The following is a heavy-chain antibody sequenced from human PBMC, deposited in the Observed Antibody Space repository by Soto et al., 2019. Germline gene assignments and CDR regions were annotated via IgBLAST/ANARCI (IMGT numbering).Heavy chain of an antibody. J-gene: IGHJ3*02. CDR1: GYSFTNYW. CDR3: ARRDYYDSKGRNDLVIAFDI. CDR2: IYPGDSDT. Sequence: PGESLKISCKGSGYSFTNYWIGWVRQMPGEGLEWMGIIYPGDSDTIYSPSFQGQVTISADKSISTAYLQWSSLKASDTAMYYCARRDYYDSKGRNDLVIAFDIWGQGTMVTVSS. D-gene: IGHD3-22*01. V-gene: IGHV5-51*01.